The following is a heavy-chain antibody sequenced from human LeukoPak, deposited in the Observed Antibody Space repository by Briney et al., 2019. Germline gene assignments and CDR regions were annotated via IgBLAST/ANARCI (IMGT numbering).Heavy chain of an antibody. CDR2: IIPIFGTA. D-gene: IGHD3-22*01. CDR3: VYYDSSGYFY. J-gene: IGHJ4*02. Sequence: SVKVSCKASGYTFTSYGISWVRQAPGQGLEWMGRIIPIFGTANYAQKFQGRVTITTDESTSTAYMELSSLRSEDTAVYYCVYYDSSGYFYWGQGTLVTVSS. V-gene: IGHV1-69*05. CDR1: GYTFTSYG.